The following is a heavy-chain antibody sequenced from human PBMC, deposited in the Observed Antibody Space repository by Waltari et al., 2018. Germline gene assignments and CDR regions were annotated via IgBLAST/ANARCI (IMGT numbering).Heavy chain of an antibody. CDR3: AAYRNRIFDY. Sequence: QVQLQVSGPGLVKPAETLSLTCSVSGVSIGSYYWSWIRQPAGRGLEWIGRIHSNGGTNYNPSLKSRVTISVDMSRNQISLKLTSVAAADTAVYYCAAYRNRIFDYWGQGSLIAVSS. J-gene: IGHJ4*02. D-gene: IGHD4-4*01. CDR1: GVSIGSYY. CDR2: IHSNGGT. V-gene: IGHV4-4*07.